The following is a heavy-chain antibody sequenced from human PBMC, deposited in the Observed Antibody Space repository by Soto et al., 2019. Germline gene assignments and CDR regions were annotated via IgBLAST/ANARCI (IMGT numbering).Heavy chain of an antibody. Sequence: SETLSLTCAVYGGSFSGYYWSWIRQPPGKGLEWIGEINHSGSTNYNPSLKSRVTISVDTSKNQFSLKLSSVTAADTAVYYCARLAPYCTNGVCSSRQDYWGQGTLVTVSS. D-gene: IGHD2-8*01. CDR2: INHSGST. CDR3: ARLAPYCTNGVCSSRQDY. J-gene: IGHJ4*02. V-gene: IGHV4-34*01. CDR1: GGSFSGYY.